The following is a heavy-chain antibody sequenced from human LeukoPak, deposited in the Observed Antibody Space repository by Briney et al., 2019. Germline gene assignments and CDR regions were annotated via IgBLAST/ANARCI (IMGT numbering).Heavy chain of an antibody. V-gene: IGHV4-34*01. CDR1: GGSFSGYY. J-gene: IGHJ4*02. CDR2: INHSGST. D-gene: IGHD6-19*01. Sequence: PSETLSLTCAVYGGSFSGYYWSWIRQPPGKGLEWIGEINHSGSTNYNPSLKSRVTISVDTSKNQFSLKLSSVTAADTAVYYCARDTHSSGWYYFDYWGQGTLVTVSS. CDR3: ARDTHSSGWYYFDY.